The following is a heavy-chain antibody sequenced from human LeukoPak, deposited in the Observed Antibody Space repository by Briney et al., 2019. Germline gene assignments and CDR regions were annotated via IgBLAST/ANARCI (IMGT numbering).Heavy chain of an antibody. V-gene: IGHV3-7*03. Sequence: PGGSLRLSCAASGFTFSNYWMSWVRQTPGKGLEWVANIKQDGRERYYVDSVKGRFTISRDNAKNSLYLQMSSLRAEDTAVYYCARKGELERRRSWDCWGQGTQVTVSS. D-gene: IGHD1-1*01. J-gene: IGHJ4*02. CDR3: ARKGELERRRSWDC. CDR2: IKQDGRER. CDR1: GFTFSNYW.